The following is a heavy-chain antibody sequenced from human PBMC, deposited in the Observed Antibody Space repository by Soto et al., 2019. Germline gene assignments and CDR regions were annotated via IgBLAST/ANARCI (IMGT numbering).Heavy chain of an antibody. CDR3: ARDTADDYYYGMDV. J-gene: IGHJ6*02. Sequence: QVQLVESGGGVVQPGRSLRLSCAASGFTFSSYGMHWVRKAPGKGLEWVAVIWYDGSNKYYADSVKGRFTISRDNSKNTLYLQMNSLRAEDTAVYYCARDTADDYYYGMDVWGQGTTVTVSS. CDR2: IWYDGSNK. CDR1: GFTFSSYG. V-gene: IGHV3-33*01.